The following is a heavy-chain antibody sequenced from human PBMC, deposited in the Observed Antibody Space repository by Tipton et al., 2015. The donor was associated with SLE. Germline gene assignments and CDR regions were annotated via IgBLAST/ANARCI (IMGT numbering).Heavy chain of an antibody. D-gene: IGHD3-16*01. CDR3: ARHAVPGPRFDYRRSWGIVP. CDR2: VFRGGST. CDR1: GDSLSGQY. V-gene: IGHV4-34*12. Sequence: LRLSCSVYGDSLSGQYWSWIRQPPGKGLEWIGEVFRGGSTNYSPSLESRVTITVDMSKNQFSLRLISVTAADTAVYFCARHAVPGPRFDYRRSWGIVPWGQGTLVGVSS. J-gene: IGHJ5*02.